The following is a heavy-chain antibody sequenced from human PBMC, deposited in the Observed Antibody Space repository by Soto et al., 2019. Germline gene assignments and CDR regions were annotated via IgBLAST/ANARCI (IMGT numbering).Heavy chain of an antibody. CDR2: ISSIGST. V-gene: IGHV4-30-4*01. CDR3: ARGLVIRPYYYHGMDV. CDR1: GGSISSGDYF. Sequence: QVQLQESGPGLVKPSQTLSLTYTVSGGSISSGDYFWSWIRRSPGKGLEWIGYISSIGSTYYNPSLKSRVSVSRDTSKNQFSLKLSSVTTTDTAVYYCARGLVIRPYYYHGMDVWGQGTTVTVSS. D-gene: IGHD3-9*01. J-gene: IGHJ6*02.